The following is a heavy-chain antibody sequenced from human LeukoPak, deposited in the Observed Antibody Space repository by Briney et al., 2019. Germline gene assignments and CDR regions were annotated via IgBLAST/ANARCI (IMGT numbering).Heavy chain of an antibody. D-gene: IGHD2-2*01. CDR1: GYSFINYW. J-gene: IGHJ4*02. V-gene: IGHV5-51*01. Sequence: GESLKISCKGSGYSFINYWIGWVRQMPGKGLEWMGIIYPGDSDTRYSPSFQGQVTISADKSISTACLQWSSLKASDTAMYYCARHGGDCSSTICSYPFDYWGQGTLVTVSS. CDR2: IYPGDSDT. CDR3: ARHGGDCSSTICSYPFDY.